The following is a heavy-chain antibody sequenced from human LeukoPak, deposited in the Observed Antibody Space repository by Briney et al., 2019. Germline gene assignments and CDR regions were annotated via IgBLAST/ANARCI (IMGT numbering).Heavy chain of an antibody. CDR3: AKVGGIAAAGYGMDV. V-gene: IGHV3-9*01. D-gene: IGHD6-13*01. CDR2: ISWNSGSI. J-gene: IGHJ6*02. Sequence: GRSLRLSCAASGFTFDDYAMHWVRQAPGKGLEWVSGISWNSGSIGYADSVKGRFTISRDNAKNSLYLQMNSLRAEDTALYYRAKVGGIAAAGYGMDVWGQGTTVTVSS. CDR1: GFTFDDYA.